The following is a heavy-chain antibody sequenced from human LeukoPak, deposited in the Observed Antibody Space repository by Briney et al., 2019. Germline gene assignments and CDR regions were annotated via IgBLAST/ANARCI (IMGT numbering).Heavy chain of an antibody. CDR2: IYYNGNT. Sequence: SETLSLTCTVSGASISSSGFYWRWIRQHPDTGLEWIGYIYYNGNTYYNPSLKSRSTISMDISKNQFSLRLSSVTAADTAVYYCARQRAFDIWGQGTVVTVSS. J-gene: IGHJ3*02. V-gene: IGHV4-31*03. CDR3: ARQRAFDI. CDR1: GASISSSGFY.